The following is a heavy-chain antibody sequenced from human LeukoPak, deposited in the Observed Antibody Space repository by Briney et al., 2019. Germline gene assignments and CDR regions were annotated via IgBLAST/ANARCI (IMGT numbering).Heavy chain of an antibody. CDR1: GFTFDDYA. J-gene: IGHJ4*02. Sequence: GRSLRLSCAASGFTFDDYAMHWVRQAPGKGLEWVSGISWNSGSIGYADSVKGRFTISRDNAKNSLYLQMNSLRAEDTALYYCAKSKGTCYYGSGSYLVDYWGQGTLVTVSS. CDR3: AKSKGTCYYGSGSYLVDY. V-gene: IGHV3-9*01. CDR2: ISWNSGSI. D-gene: IGHD3-10*01.